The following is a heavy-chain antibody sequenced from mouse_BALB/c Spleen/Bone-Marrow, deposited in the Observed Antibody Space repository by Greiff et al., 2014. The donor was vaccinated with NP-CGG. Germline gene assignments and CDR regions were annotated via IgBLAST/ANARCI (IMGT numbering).Heavy chain of an antibody. CDR3: TRDRGVQGYAMDY. V-gene: IGHV5-4*02. J-gene: IGHJ4*01. D-gene: IGHD2-14*01. Sequence: HLVESGGGLVKPGGSLKLSCAASGFTFSDFYMYWVRQTPEKRLEWVATISDGGSYIYYPDSVKGRFTISRDDAKNNLYLQMSSLKSEDTAMYYCTRDRGVQGYAMDYWGQGTSVTVSS. CDR2: ISDGGSYI. CDR1: GFTFSDFY.